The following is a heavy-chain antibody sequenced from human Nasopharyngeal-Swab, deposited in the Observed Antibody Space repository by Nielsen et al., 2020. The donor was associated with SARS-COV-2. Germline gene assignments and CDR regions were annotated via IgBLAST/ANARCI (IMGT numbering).Heavy chain of an antibody. Sequence: GGSLRLSCAASGFTFSSNSMNWVRQAPGKGLEWVSSISSSSSYIYYADSVKGRFTISRDNAKNSLYLQMNSLRAEDTAVYYCARSSPKTKGMHDYWGQGTLVTVSS. CDR3: ARSSPKTKGMHDY. CDR1: GFTFSSNS. V-gene: IGHV3-21*01. D-gene: IGHD1-7*01. J-gene: IGHJ4*02. CDR2: ISSSSSYI.